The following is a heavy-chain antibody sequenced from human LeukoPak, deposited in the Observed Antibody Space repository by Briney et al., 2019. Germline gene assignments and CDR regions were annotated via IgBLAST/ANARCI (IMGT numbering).Heavy chain of an antibody. Sequence: SGGSLRLSCAASGFTFSSYTMKWVRQAPGKGLEWVSSISSSSSYIYYADSVKGRFTISRDNAKNSLYLQMNSLRAEDTAVYYCARAYGDYDDYWGQGTLVTVSS. CDR3: ARAYGDYDDY. J-gene: IGHJ4*02. V-gene: IGHV3-21*01. CDR2: ISSSSSYI. CDR1: GFTFSSYT. D-gene: IGHD4-17*01.